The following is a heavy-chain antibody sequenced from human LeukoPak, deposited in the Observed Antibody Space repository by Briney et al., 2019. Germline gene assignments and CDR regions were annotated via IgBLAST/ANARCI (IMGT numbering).Heavy chain of an antibody. CDR3: AKEIWPTVTTPGWTYFDY. Sequence: GGSLRLSCAASEFTSSSYGMHWVRQAPGKGLEWVAFIRYDGSNKYYADSVKGRFTISRDNSKNTLYLQMNSLRAEDTAVYYCAKEIWPTVTTPGWTYFDYWGQGALVTVSS. D-gene: IGHD4-17*01. CDR2: IRYDGSNK. J-gene: IGHJ4*02. CDR1: EFTSSSYG. V-gene: IGHV3-30*02.